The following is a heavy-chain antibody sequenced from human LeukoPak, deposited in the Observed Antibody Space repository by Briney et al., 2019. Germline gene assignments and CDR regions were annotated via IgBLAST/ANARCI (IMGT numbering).Heavy chain of an antibody. D-gene: IGHD6-19*01. J-gene: IGHJ4*02. CDR2: IYYSGST. CDR1: GGSISSYY. V-gene: IGHV4-59*01. CDR3: ARVGSGGAWFDF. Sequence: SETLSLTCTVSGGSISSYYWSWIRQPPGKGLEWIGYIYYSGSTNYNPSLKTRATISIDTSKNQLSLTLTSLTATDTAVYYCARVGSGGAWFDFWGQGALVSIS.